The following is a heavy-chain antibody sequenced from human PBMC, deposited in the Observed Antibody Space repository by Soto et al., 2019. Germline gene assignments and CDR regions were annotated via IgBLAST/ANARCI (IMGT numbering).Heavy chain of an antibody. Sequence: EVQLVESGGGLVQPGGSLRLSCVASGFTFRTYWMAWVRQAPEKGLEWVANIKYDESEKYYVDSVKGRFTVSRDNARNSLFVQMNSLRAEDTAVYYCARVRTEIYYGMDVWGLGTTVTVSS. CDR1: GFTFRTYW. V-gene: IGHV3-7*05. CDR2: IKYDESEK. CDR3: ARVRTEIYYGMDV. J-gene: IGHJ6*02.